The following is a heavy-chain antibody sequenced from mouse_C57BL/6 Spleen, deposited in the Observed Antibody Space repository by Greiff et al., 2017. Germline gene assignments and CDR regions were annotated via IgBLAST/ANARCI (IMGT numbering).Heavy chain of an antibody. CDR1: GYSITSGYD. Sequence: EVQRVESGPGMVKPSQPLSLTCTVTGYSITSGYDWHWIRHFPGNKLEWMGYISYSGSTNYNPSLKSRISITHDPSKNHFFLKLNSVTTDDTATYYCARGIYDYDSYGYFDVWGTGTTVTVSS. D-gene: IGHD2-4*01. V-gene: IGHV3-1*01. CDR2: ISYSGST. J-gene: IGHJ1*03. CDR3: ARGIYDYDSYGYFDV.